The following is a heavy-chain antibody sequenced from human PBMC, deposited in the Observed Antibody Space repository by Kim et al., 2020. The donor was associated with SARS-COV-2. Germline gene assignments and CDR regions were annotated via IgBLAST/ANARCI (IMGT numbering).Heavy chain of an antibody. CDR2: INHSGST. J-gene: IGHJ5*02. CDR1: GGSLSGYY. V-gene: IGHV4-34*01. D-gene: IGHD1-1*01. CDR3: ARSQPNRELFPGFDP. Sequence: SETLSLTCAVYGGSLSGYYWSWIRQPPGKGLEWIGEINHSGSTNYNPSLKSRVTISVDTPKNQFSLKLSSVTAEDTAVYYCARSQPNRELFPGFDPWGQGTLVNVSS.